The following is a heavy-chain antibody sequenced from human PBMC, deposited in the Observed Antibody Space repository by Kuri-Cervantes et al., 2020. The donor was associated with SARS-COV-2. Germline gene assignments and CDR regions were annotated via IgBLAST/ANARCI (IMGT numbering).Heavy chain of an antibody. Sequence: GESLKISCAASGFTVSSNYMSWVRQAPGKGLEWVSVIYSGGSIYYADSVKGRFTISRDNSKNTLYLQMNSLRAEDTAVYYCARVRMPAYYFDYWGQGTLVTVSS. CDR1: GFTVSSNY. CDR2: IYSGGSI. V-gene: IGHV3-53*01. CDR3: ARVRMPAYYFDY. D-gene: IGHD2-2*01. J-gene: IGHJ4*02.